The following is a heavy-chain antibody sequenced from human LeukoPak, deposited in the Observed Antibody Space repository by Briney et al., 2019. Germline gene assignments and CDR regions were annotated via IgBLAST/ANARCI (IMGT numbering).Heavy chain of an antibody. V-gene: IGHV4-59*08. J-gene: IGHJ4*02. D-gene: IGHD3-22*01. CDR2: IHYTGST. CDR3: ARYWGPYDNSGAYFDY. Sequence: SETLSLTCTVSGGSISSYYWSWIRQTPRKGLEWIATIHYTGSTYYNPSLKSRVTISVDTSKNQFSLKLSSVTAADTAMYYCARYWGPYDNSGAYFDYWGQGTLVTVSS. CDR1: GGSISSYY.